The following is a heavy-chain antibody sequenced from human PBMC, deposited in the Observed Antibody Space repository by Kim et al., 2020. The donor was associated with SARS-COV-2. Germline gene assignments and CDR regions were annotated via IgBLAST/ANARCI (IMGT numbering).Heavy chain of an antibody. D-gene: IGHD1-26*01. CDR3: ARDEVDTFDY. V-gene: IGHV1-69*06. J-gene: IGHJ4*02. CDR2: ILPVFGAA. Sequence: APGQGLGWREGILPVFGAANDAQKFQGRVTITADKSTSTVYMELSSLRSDDTAVYYCARDEVDTFDYWGQGTLVTVSS.